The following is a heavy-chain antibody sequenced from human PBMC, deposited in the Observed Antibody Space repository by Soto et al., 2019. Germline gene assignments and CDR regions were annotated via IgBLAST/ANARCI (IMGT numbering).Heavy chain of an antibody. V-gene: IGHV6-1*01. D-gene: IGHD6-19*01. J-gene: IGHJ6*02. CDR1: GDSVSSNSSA. Sequence: SQTLSLTCAISGDSVSSNSSAWNCIRQSPSRGIEWMGRTYYRSKWYNDYAVYVKSRITINQDTYKNQLYMQLKSVTTEETAVYYCERVVSGYGMDVWGQGTTVTVSS. CDR2: TYYRSKWYN. CDR3: ERVVSGYGMDV.